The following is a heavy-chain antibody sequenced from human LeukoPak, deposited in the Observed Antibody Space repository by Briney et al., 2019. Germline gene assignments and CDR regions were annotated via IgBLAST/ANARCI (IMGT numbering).Heavy chain of an antibody. J-gene: IGHJ4*02. Sequence: ASVKVSCKASGYDFTDYYIHWVRQAPGQGLVWMGWINPNSGGTYCAQTFQGRVTMTRDTSISTAFMDLSRLKSDDTAVYYCTGGHITAPSFDYWGQGTPVTVSS. D-gene: IGHD3-10*01. CDR1: GYDFTDYY. CDR2: INPNSGGT. V-gene: IGHV1-2*02. CDR3: TGGHITAPSFDY.